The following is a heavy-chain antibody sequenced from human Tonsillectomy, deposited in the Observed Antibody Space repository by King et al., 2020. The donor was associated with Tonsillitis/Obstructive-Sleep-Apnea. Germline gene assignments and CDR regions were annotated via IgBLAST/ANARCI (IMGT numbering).Heavy chain of an antibody. J-gene: IGHJ4*02. CDR3: ASRPVAGPQGYKGGYHC. V-gene: IGHV4-34*01. CDR2: INHSGRT. CDR1: GGSFSGYY. D-gene: IGHD6-19*01. Sequence: VQLQQWGAGLLKPSETLSLTCAVYGGSFSGYYWRWIRQPPGKGLEWIGDINHSGRTNYNPSLQSRVTISVDPSKNQFTLNLSSVTAADTAVYYCASRPVAGPQGYKGGYHCWGQGTLVTVSS.